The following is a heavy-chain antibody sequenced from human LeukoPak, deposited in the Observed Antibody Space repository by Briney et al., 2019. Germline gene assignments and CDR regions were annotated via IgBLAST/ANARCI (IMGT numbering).Heavy chain of an antibody. V-gene: IGHV1-18*01. Sequence: ASVKVSCKASGYTFASYGITWVRQAPGQGLEWMGWISGHSGNTDYVQNLQGRVTMTTDASTSTAYMELRSLRSDDTAVYYCVRGSADTPKAPIFYWGQGTLVTVSS. CDR2: ISGHSGNT. J-gene: IGHJ4*02. CDR3: VRGSADTPKAPIFY. D-gene: IGHD5-18*01. CDR1: GYTFASYG.